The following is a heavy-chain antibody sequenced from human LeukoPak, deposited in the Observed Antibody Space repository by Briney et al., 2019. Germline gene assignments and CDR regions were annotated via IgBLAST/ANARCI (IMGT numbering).Heavy chain of an antibody. CDR2: IYYSGST. V-gene: IGHV4-39*07. CDR3: ARDYYGSGSNNRKYYYYYYYMDV. J-gene: IGHJ6*03. Sequence: SETLSLTCTVSGGSISSSSYYWGWIRQPPGKGLEWIGSIYYSGSTNYNPSLKSRVTMSVDTSKNQFSLKLSSVTAADTAVYYCARDYYGSGSNNRKYYYYYYYMDVWGKGTTVTISS. D-gene: IGHD3-10*01. CDR1: GGSISSSSYY.